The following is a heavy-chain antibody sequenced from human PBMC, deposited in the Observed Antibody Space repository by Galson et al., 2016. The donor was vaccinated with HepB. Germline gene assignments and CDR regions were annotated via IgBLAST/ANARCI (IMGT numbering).Heavy chain of an antibody. V-gene: IGHV3-74*01. D-gene: IGHD6-19*01. J-gene: IGHJ4*02. CDR1: GFTFSLYW. CDR3: ARGSNDWYGIDY. Sequence: SLRLSCAASGFTFSLYWMHWVRQVPGKGLMWVSRINNGGTYTNYADSVRGRFSIFRDYAKHTLYLQMTSIRAEDPAIYYCARGSNDWYGIDYWGQGTLATVSS. CDR2: INNGGTYT.